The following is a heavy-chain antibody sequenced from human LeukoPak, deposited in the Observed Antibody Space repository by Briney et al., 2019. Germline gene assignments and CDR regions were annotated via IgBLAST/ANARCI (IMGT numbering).Heavy chain of an antibody. V-gene: IGHV6-1*01. Sequence: SQTLSLTCAISGDSVSSNSAAWNWIRQSPSRGLEWLGRTYYRSKWYNDYAISMKSRMTINPDTSKNQFSLRLSSVTAADTAVYYCARHQEDSYYWGQGTLVTVSS. CDR2: TYYRSKWYN. J-gene: IGHJ4*02. CDR1: GDSVSSNSAA. CDR3: ARHQEDSYY.